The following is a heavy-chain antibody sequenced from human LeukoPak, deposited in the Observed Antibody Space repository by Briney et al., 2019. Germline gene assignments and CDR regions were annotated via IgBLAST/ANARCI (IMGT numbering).Heavy chain of an antibody. Sequence: GGSLRLSCAASGFTFSSYGMHWVRQAPGKGLEWVAVISYDGSNKYYADSVKGRFTISRDNSKNTLYLQMNSLRAEDTAVYYCAKGGPRDGYRRDYFDYWGQGTLVTVSS. CDR2: ISYDGSNK. V-gene: IGHV3-30*18. D-gene: IGHD5-24*01. CDR3: AKGGPRDGYRRDYFDY. J-gene: IGHJ4*02. CDR1: GFTFSSYG.